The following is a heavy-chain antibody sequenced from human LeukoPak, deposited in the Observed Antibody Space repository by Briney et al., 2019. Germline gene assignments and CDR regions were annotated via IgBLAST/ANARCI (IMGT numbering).Heavy chain of an antibody. CDR1: GYTFTDYY. D-gene: IGHD6-6*01. CDR3: ARVQYSSSPRGPFDD. V-gene: IGHV1-2*02. Sequence: ASVKVSCKASGYTFTDYYMHWVQQAPGQGLEWMGWINPNNGATNYAEKFQGRVTMTRDTSISTAYMEVSSPRSDDTAVYYCARVQYSSSPRGPFDDWGQGTLVTVSS. J-gene: IGHJ4*02. CDR2: INPNNGAT.